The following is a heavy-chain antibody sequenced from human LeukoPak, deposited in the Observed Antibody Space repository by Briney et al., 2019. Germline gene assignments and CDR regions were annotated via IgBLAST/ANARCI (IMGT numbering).Heavy chain of an antibody. D-gene: IGHD6-19*01. Sequence: PGGSLRLSCAASGFTVSSNYMSWIRQPPGKGLEWIGEINHSGSTNYNPSLKSRVTISVDTSKNQFSLKLSSVTAADTAVYYCARGGIAVTYWFDPWGQGTLVTVSS. V-gene: IGHV4-34*01. J-gene: IGHJ5*02. CDR2: INHSGST. CDR3: ARGGIAVTYWFDP. CDR1: GFTVSSNY.